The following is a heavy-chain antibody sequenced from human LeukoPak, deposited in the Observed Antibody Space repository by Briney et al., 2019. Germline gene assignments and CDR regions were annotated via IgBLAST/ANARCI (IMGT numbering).Heavy chain of an antibody. Sequence: PGGSLRLSCTASGFTFSNYWMHWVRQAPGKGLVWVSRISNDGSDTTYADSVKGRFTISRDNAKNTVFLQMNSLSAEDTAVYYCARDIATTPVYWGQGTLVTVSS. CDR3: ARDIATTPVY. CDR2: ISNDGSDT. J-gene: IGHJ4*02. D-gene: IGHD2-15*01. CDR1: GFTFSNYW. V-gene: IGHV3-74*01.